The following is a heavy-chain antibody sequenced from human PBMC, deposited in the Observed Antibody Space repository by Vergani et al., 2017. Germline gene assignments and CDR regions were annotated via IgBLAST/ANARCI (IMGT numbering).Heavy chain of an antibody. J-gene: IGHJ4*02. CDR2: IYYSGST. CDR3: ARGNQWLPVY. Sequence: QVQLQESGPGLVKPSQTLSLTCTVSGGPISSYYWSWIRQPPGKGLEWVGYIYYSGSTNYNPSLKSRVTISVDTSKNQFSLKLSSVTAADTAVYYCARGNQWLPVYWGQGTLVTVSS. CDR1: GGPISSYY. D-gene: IGHD3-22*01. V-gene: IGHV4-59*01.